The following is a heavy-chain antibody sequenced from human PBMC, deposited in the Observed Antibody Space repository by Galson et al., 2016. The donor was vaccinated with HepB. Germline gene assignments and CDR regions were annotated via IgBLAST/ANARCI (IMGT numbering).Heavy chain of an antibody. CDR3: ATRSSGWYYFDY. CDR2: ISGGSSYI. Sequence: SLRLSCAASGFIFSVYNMNWARQAPGKGLEWISSISGGSSYIYYADSVKGRFTISRDNAKHSLYLQMNSLRAEDTAVYYCATRSSGWYYFDYWGQGTLVTVSS. CDR1: GFIFSVYN. J-gene: IGHJ4*02. D-gene: IGHD6-19*01. V-gene: IGHV3-21*01.